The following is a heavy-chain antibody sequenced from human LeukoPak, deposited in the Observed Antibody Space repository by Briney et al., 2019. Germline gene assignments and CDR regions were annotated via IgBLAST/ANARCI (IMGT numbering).Heavy chain of an antibody. CDR3: ARGHCSSTSCYGGSWFDP. CDR1: GFTFSSYG. D-gene: IGHD2-2*01. CDR2: IWYDGSNK. V-gene: IGHV3-30*19. Sequence: PGGSLRLSCAASGFTFSSYGMHWVRQAPGKGLEWVAVIWYDGSNKYYADSVKGRFTISRDNSKNTLYLQMNSLRAEDTAVYYCARGHCSSTSCYGGSWFDPWGQGTLVTVSS. J-gene: IGHJ5*02.